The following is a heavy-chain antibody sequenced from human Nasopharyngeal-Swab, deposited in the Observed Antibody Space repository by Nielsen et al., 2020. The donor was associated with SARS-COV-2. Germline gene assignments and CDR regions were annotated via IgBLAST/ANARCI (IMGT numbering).Heavy chain of an antibody. CDR3: ATGAPLGPELLDPYYYGMDV. CDR1: GYTLTELS. V-gene: IGHV1-24*01. D-gene: IGHD1-26*01. J-gene: IGHJ6*02. CDR2: FDPEDGET. Sequence: ASVKVSCKVSGYTLTELSMHWVRQAPGKGLEWMGGFDPEDGETIYAQKFQGRVTMTEDTSIDTAYMELSSLRSEDTAVYYCATGAPLGPELLDPYYYGMDVWGQGTTVTVSS.